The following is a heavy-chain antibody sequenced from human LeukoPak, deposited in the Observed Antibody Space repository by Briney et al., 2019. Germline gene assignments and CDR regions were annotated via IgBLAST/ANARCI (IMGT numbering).Heavy chain of an antibody. CDR1: GATVNSNY. CDR3: ARDFSGY. J-gene: IGHJ4*01. CDR2: IYSGGST. Sequence: GGSLRLSCVVSGATVNSNYMSWVRQAAGKGLEWVSVIYSGGSTYYADSVKGRFTISRDISKNTLYLQMNDLRAEDTAVYYCARDFSGYWGQGTLVTVSS. V-gene: IGHV3-66*01. D-gene: IGHD3-10*01.